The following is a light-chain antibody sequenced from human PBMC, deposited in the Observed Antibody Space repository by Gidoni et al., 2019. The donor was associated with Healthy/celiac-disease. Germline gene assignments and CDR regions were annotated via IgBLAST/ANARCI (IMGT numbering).Light chain of an antibody. CDR3: SSYTSSSPVL. CDR2: EVS. J-gene: IGLJ2*01. CDR1: SRDVGSYNR. Sequence: QSALTQPPSVSGSPGQSVTISCTGTSRDVGSYNRVSWYQQPPGTAPKLMIYEVSNRPSGVPDRFSGSKSGNTASLTISGLQAEDEADYYCSSYTSSSPVLFGGGTKLTVL. V-gene: IGLV2-18*02.